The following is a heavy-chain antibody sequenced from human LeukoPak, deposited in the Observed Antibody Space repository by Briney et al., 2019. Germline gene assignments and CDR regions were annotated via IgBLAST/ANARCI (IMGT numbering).Heavy chain of an antibody. D-gene: IGHD3-22*01. CDR1: GFTVSSNY. CDR2: IRYDGSNK. J-gene: IGHJ3*02. CDR3: ANLGITMIDDAFDI. Sequence: PGGSLRLSCAASGFTVSSNYMSWVRQAPGKGLEWVAFIRYDGSNKYYADSVKGRFTISRDNSKDTLYLQMNSLRAEDTAVYYCANLGITMIDDAFDIWGQGTMVTVSS. V-gene: IGHV3-30*02.